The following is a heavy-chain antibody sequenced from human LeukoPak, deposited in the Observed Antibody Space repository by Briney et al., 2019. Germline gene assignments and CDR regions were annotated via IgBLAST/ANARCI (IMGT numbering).Heavy chain of an antibody. D-gene: IGHD2-8*01. CDR3: ARGKVAVGADPNRFLAYVWPGWFDP. V-gene: IGHV4-59*01. CDR1: GVSISSDY. CDR2: MYYRGSS. J-gene: IGHJ5*02. Sequence: PSETLSLTCSVSGVSISSDYWSWIRQPPGKGLEWIGYMYYRGSSNYNPSLKSRVSISLDTSRNRFSLNLNSVTAADSAIYYCARGKVAVGADPNRFLAYVWPGWFDPWGQGTLVTVSS.